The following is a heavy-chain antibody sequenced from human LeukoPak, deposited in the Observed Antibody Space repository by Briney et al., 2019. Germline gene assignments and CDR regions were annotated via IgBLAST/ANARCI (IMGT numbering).Heavy chain of an antibody. CDR2: IYYSGST. D-gene: IGHD1-7*01. CDR1: GGSISSSSYY. J-gene: IGHJ4*02. CDR3: ARTPGTRKWNWHYFDY. V-gene: IGHV4-31*03. Sequence: PSETLSLTCTVSGGSISSSSYYWGWIRQHPGKGLEWIGYIYYSGSTYYNPSLKSRVTISVDTSKNQFSLKLSSVTAADTAVYYCARTPGTRKWNWHYFDYWGQGTLVTVSS.